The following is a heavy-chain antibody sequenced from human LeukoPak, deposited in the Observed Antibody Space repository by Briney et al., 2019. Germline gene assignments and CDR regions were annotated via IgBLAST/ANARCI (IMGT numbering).Heavy chain of an antibody. CDR2: IRSKAYGGTT. CDR1: GFTFGDYA. D-gene: IGHD1-26*01. J-gene: IGHJ4*02. Sequence: QSGGSLRLSCTASGFTFGDYAMSWFRQAPGKGLEWVGFIRSKAYGGTTEYAASVKGRFAISRDDSKSIAYLQMNSLKTEDTAVYYCTRAQIVGAMGYWGQGTLVTVSS. V-gene: IGHV3-49*03. CDR3: TRAQIVGAMGY.